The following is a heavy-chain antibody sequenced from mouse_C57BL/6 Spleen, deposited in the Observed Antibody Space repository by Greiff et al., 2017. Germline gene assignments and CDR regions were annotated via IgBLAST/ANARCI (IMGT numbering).Heavy chain of an antibody. CDR2: IRNKANGYTT. D-gene: IGHD1-1*01. V-gene: IGHV7-3*01. CDR3: ARYRDTTVVAPFDY. CDR1: GFTFTDYY. Sequence: EVKLMESGGGLVQPGGSLSLSCAASGFTFTDYYMSWVRQPPGKALEWLGFIRNKANGYTTEYSASVKGRFTISRDNSQSILYLQMNALRAEDSATYYCARYRDTTVVAPFDYWGQGTTLTVSS. J-gene: IGHJ2*01.